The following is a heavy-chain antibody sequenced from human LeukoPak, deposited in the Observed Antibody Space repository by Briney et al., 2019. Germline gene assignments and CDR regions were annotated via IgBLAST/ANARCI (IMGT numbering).Heavy chain of an antibody. Sequence: PGGSLRLSCAASGFIFSSCAMTWVRQAPGKGLEWVSAIRGGAGGTTYYADSVKGRFTIPGDNSKNTVYLEMHSLRAEDTGIYYCAKGRVGGWNGGDCWGQGSLVTVSS. CDR1: GFIFSSCA. CDR3: AKGRVGGWNGGDC. J-gene: IGHJ4*02. D-gene: IGHD1-1*01. V-gene: IGHV3-23*01. CDR2: IRGGAGGTT.